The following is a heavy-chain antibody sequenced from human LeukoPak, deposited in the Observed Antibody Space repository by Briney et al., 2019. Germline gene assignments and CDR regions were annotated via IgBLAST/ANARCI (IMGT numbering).Heavy chain of an antibody. CDR1: GGSISSYY. CDR3: AGHNPRNTVDF. D-gene: IGHD2/OR15-2a*01. CDR2: ISDIGSI. J-gene: IGHJ4*02. V-gene: IGHV4-59*08. Sequence: PSETLSRTCTVSGGSISSYYWSWIRHPPGKGLEGIAYISDIGSINYNPSLKSRVTISLDTSKNQFSLKLSSVTAADTAVYYCAGHNPRNTVDFWGQGTLVTVSS.